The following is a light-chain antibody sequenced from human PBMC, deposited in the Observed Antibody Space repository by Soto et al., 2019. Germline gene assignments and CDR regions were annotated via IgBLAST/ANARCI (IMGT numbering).Light chain of an antibody. Sequence: DIQMTQSPSTLSASVGDRVTITCRASQNINSWLAWYQQKLGTAPKVPIYDASNLKSGVPARFSGSGSGTEFTLTISSLQSEDFAVYYCHQYNFWPTFGQGTKVDIK. CDR2: DAS. V-gene: IGKV1-5*01. CDR3: HQYNFWPT. J-gene: IGKJ1*01. CDR1: QNINSW.